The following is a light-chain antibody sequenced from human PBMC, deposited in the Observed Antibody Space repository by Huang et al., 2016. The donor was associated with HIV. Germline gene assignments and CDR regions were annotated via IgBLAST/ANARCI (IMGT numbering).Light chain of an antibody. Sequence: EIVLTQSPGTLSLSPGERATLSCRASETVTSGHLAWYQQKPGQAPRLLIFGSSTRATGIPDRFTGSGSGTDFTLTITRLEREDFAMYYCQQYGGSPRTFGQGTKLELE. V-gene: IGKV3-20*01. J-gene: IGKJ2*01. CDR3: QQYGGSPRT. CDR1: ETVTSGH. CDR2: GSS.